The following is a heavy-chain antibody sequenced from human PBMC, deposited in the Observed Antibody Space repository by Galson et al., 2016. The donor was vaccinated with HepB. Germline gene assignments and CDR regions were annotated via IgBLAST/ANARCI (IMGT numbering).Heavy chain of an antibody. Sequence: SLRLSCAASGFTFATYAMTWVRQAPGKGLEWVSSINPSGWSSHNADSGNGRFTTSRDNSKFTLYLQMSSLRAEDTAVYYCARHLRVGSGSHRDVFDIWGQGTMVSVSS. CDR2: INPSGWSS. CDR1: GFTFATYA. CDR3: ARHLRVGSGSHRDVFDI. D-gene: IGHD3-10*01. J-gene: IGHJ3*02. V-gene: IGHV3-23*01.